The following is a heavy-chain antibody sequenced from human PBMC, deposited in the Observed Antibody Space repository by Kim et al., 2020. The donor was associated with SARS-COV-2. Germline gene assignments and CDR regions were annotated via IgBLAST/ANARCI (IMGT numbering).Heavy chain of an antibody. Sequence: GGSLRLSCAASGFTFSSHWMHWVRQAPGKGLVWVSRINSDGSTLSYADSVQGRFTISRDNAKNTLYLQMISLIAEDTSVYYCARRQFTSGWYYFDYWGQG. V-gene: IGHV3-74*01. CDR1: GFTFSSHW. J-gene: IGHJ4*02. D-gene: IGHD6-19*01. CDR2: INSDGSTL. CDR3: ARRQFTSGWYYFDY.